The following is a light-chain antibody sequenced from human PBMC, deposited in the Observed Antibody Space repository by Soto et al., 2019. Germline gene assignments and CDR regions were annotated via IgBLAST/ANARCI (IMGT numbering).Light chain of an antibody. CDR2: DAS. V-gene: IGKV1-5*01. Sequence: DIQMTQSPSTLSASVGDRVTITCRASQTINSWFAWYQQKPGKAPKVLIFDASSLKTGVPSRFSGSGSGTEFTLTISNLQPDDFATYYCQQYDSYSSGPFGQGTKVDIK. J-gene: IGKJ1*01. CDR3: QQYDSYSSGP. CDR1: QTINSW.